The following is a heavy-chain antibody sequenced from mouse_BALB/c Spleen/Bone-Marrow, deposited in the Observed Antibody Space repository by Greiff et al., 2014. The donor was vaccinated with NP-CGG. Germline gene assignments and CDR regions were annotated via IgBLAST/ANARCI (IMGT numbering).Heavy chain of an antibody. V-gene: IGHV2-2*02. CDR3: ARNWGNP. J-gene: IGHJ4*01. D-gene: IGHD2-1*01. CDR2: IWSGRST. CDR1: GFSLTSYG. Sequence: VHLVESGPGLVQPSQSLSITCTVSGFSLTSYGVHWVRQSPGKGLEWLGVIWSGRSTDYNAAFISRLSISKDNSKSQVFFKMNSLQANDTAIYYCARNWGNPWGQGTSVTVSS.